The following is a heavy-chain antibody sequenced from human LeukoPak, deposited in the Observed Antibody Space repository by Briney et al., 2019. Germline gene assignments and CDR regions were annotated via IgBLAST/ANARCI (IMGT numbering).Heavy chain of an antibody. Sequence: GGSLRLSCAASGFTVSSNYMSWVRQAPGKGLEGVSLIYSGGTTYYADSVKGRFTISRDNSKNTLYLQMNSLRAEDTAVYYCARDPDSGYDYGTFDYWGQGTLVTVSS. J-gene: IGHJ4*02. D-gene: IGHD5-12*01. V-gene: IGHV3-66*01. CDR1: GFTVSSNY. CDR2: IYSGGTT. CDR3: ARDPDSGYDYGTFDY.